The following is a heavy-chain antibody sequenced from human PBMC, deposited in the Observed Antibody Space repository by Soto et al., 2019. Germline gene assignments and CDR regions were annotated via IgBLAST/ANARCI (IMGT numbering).Heavy chain of an antibody. V-gene: IGHV3-74*01. CDR1: GFTFGDYW. CDR3: ARAKYIGSYYFDS. CDR2: VDSDGNGA. J-gene: IGHJ4*02. D-gene: IGHD1-26*01. Sequence: GGSLRLSCEVSGFTFGDYWMHWVRQAPGKGLEWVSRVDSDGNGATYADSVRGRFTISRDNAKNTLYLQITGLGVEDTAMYYCARAKYIGSYYFDSWGQGTPVTVPS.